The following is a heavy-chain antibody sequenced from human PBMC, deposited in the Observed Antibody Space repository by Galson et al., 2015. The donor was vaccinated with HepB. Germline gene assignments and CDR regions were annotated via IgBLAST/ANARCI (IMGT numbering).Heavy chain of an antibody. Sequence: SLRLSCAASRFTFSSYWMHWVRQAPGQGLVWVSRINTDGSATNYADSVKGRFTISRDNAKNTLYLQMSSLRVEDTAVYYCARDWGGMDVWGQGTTVTVSS. J-gene: IGHJ6*02. CDR2: INTDGSAT. CDR1: RFTFSSYW. D-gene: IGHD3-16*01. CDR3: ARDWGGMDV. V-gene: IGHV3-74*01.